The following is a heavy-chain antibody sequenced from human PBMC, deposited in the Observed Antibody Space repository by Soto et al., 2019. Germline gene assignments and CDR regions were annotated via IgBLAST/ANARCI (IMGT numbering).Heavy chain of an antibody. CDR1: GYTFTSYG. Sequence: QVQLVQSGAEVKKPGASVKVSCKASGYTFTSYGISWVRQAPGQGLEWMGWISAYNGNTKYTQKFQGRVTMTTDTYTSTAYMELRSLRADDTAVYYCAREDSHNLLTPWGQGTLVTVSS. CDR3: AREDSHNLLTP. V-gene: IGHV1-18*01. D-gene: IGHD3-9*01. J-gene: IGHJ4*02. CDR2: ISAYNGNT.